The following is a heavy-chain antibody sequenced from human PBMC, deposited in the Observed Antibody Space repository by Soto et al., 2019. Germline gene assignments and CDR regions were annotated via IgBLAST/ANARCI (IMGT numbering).Heavy chain of an antibody. CDR1: GGSISSGGYY. V-gene: IGHV4-31*03. CDR3: ARDHLCSSTSCPHYYYYYGMDV. CDR2: IYYSGST. Sequence: SETLSLTCTVSGGSISSGGYYWSWIRQHPGKGLEWIGYIYYSGSTYYNPSLKSRVTISVDTSKNQFSLKLSSVTAADTAVYYCARDHLCSSTSCPHYYYYYGMDVWGQGTTVTAP. J-gene: IGHJ6*02. D-gene: IGHD2-2*01.